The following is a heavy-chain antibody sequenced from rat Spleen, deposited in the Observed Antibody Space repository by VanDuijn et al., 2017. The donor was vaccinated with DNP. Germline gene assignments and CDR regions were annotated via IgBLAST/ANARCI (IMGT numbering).Heavy chain of an antibody. D-gene: IGHD4-3*01. J-gene: IGHJ2*01. CDR1: GFTFSDYY. V-gene: IGHV5-22*01. CDR3: VRWNSGHFDY. Sequence: EVQLVESGGGLVQPGRSLKLSCAASGFTFSDYYMAWVRQAPTKGLEWVASISYDGGSTYYPDSVKGRFTISRDNAKSTLYLQMNSLRSEDMATYYCVRWNSGHFDYWGQGVMVTVSS. CDR2: ISYDGGST.